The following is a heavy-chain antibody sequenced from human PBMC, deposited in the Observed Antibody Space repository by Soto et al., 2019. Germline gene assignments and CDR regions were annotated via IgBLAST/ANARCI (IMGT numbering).Heavy chain of an antibody. Sequence: QVQLVQSGAEVKKPGSSVKVSCKASGGTFSSYAISWVRQAPGQGLEWMGGIIPIFGTANYAQKFQGRVTMSADESTSTAYMELSSLRSEDTAVYYCARDVAGGWLQFRGDAFDIWGKGTMVTVSS. CDR1: GGTFSSYA. V-gene: IGHV1-69*01. D-gene: IGHD5-12*01. J-gene: IGHJ3*02. CDR2: IIPIFGTA. CDR3: ARDVAGGWLQFRGDAFDI.